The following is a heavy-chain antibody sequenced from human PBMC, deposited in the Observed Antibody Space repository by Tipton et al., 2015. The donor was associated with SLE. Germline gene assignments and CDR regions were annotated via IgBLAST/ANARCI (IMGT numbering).Heavy chain of an antibody. Sequence: TLSLTCAVYGGSLSNYYWNWIRQAPGKGLEWIGEIHLTGSPNYNPSLESRVTISADKSKNQFSLKLSSVTAADTAVYYCARDPPSAYYYGMDVWGQGTTVTVSS. CDR3: ARDPPSAYYYGMDV. J-gene: IGHJ6*02. CDR1: GGSLSNYY. V-gene: IGHV4-34*01. CDR2: IHLTGSP.